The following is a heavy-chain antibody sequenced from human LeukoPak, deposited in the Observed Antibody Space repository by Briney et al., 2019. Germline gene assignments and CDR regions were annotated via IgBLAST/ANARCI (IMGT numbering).Heavy chain of an antibody. D-gene: IGHD3-10*01. Sequence: GGSLRLSCAASGFTFSSYEMNWVRQAPGKGLEWVSYIISSGSTIYYADSVKGRFTISRDNAKNSLYLQMNSLRAEDTAVYYCARGWFGELFSTWGQGTLVTVSS. CDR3: ARGWFGELFST. CDR1: GFTFSSYE. CDR2: IISSGSTI. J-gene: IGHJ5*02. V-gene: IGHV3-48*03.